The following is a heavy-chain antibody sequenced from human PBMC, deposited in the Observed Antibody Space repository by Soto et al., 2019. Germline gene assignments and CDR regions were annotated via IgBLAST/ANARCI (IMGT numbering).Heavy chain of an antibody. J-gene: IGHJ4*02. Sequence: QVQLVESGGGVVQPGRSLRLSCAASGFTFSSYGMQWVRQAPGKGLEWVAVISYDGSNKYYADSVKGRFTISRDNSKNTLYLQMNSLRAEDTAVYYCAKEWGASYYSLGAFDYWGQGTLVTVSS. V-gene: IGHV3-30*18. CDR3: AKEWGASYYSLGAFDY. CDR1: GFTFSSYG. CDR2: ISYDGSNK. D-gene: IGHD1-26*01.